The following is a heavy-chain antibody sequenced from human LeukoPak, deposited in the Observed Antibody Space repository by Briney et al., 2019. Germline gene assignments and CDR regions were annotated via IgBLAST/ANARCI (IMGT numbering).Heavy chain of an antibody. CDR3: ATLLADKPHGDY. V-gene: IGHV1-2*02. J-gene: IGHJ4*02. D-gene: IGHD1-26*01. Sequence: ASVKVSCKTSGYTFTGYYMHWVRQAPGQGLEWMGWINPNSGGTNYAQKFQGRVTMARDTSISTAYMELSRLRFDDTAVYYCATLLADKPHGDYWGQGTLVTVSS. CDR1: GYTFTGYY. CDR2: INPNSGGT.